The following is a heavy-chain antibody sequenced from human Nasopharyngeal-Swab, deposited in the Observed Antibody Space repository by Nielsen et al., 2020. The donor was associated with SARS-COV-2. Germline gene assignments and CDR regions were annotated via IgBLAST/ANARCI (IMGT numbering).Heavy chain of an antibody. Sequence: WIRQPPGKGLEWVAVISYDGSNKYYVDSVKGRFTISRDNAKNSLYLQMNSLRAEDTAVYYCARVHRYYDFWSGYYTGSRGMDIWGQGTTVTVSS. CDR3: ARVHRYYDFWSGYYTGSRGMDI. CDR2: ISYDGSNK. J-gene: IGHJ6*02. V-gene: IGHV3-33*05. D-gene: IGHD3-3*01.